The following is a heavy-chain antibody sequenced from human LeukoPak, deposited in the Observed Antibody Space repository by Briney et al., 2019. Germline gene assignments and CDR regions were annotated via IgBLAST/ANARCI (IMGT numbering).Heavy chain of an antibody. CDR3: ARASDYVWGSYPTDY. D-gene: IGHD3-16*02. CDR2: IIPMFGTA. J-gene: IGHJ4*02. V-gene: IGHV1-69*13. Sequence: SVKVSCKASGGTFKDYPLSWVRQAPGQGLEWMGGIIPMFGTAKYAQNFEGRVKITADESTSTAYMELSSLRSEDTAVYYCARASDYVWGSYPTDYWGQGTLVAVSS. CDR1: GGTFKDYP.